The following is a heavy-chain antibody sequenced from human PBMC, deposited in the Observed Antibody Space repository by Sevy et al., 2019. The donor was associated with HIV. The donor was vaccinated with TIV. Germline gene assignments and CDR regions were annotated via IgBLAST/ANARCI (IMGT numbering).Heavy chain of an antibody. CDR2: IKQDGSEK. Sequence: GGSLRLSCAASGFTFSSYWMSWLRQAPGKGLEWVANIKQDGSEKYYVDSVKGRFTISRDSSKNTLYLQMHSLRTDDTAVYYCARDPGSSWSSFDYWGQGTLVTVSS. CDR3: ARDPGSSWSSFDY. V-gene: IGHV3-7*01. CDR1: GFTFSSYW. D-gene: IGHD6-13*01. J-gene: IGHJ4*02.